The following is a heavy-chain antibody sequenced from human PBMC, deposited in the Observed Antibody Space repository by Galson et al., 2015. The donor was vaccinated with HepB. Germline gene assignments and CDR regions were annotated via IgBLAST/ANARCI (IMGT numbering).Heavy chain of an antibody. CDR3: VKDGTATPGTTRRYPWQLVGANWLDY. CDR1: GFTFSSYA. J-gene: IGHJ4*02. D-gene: IGHD6-13*01. CDR2: ISSNGGST. V-gene: IGHV3-64D*06. Sequence: SLRLSCAASGFTFSSYAMHWVRQAPGKGLEYVSAISSNGGSTYYADSVKGRFTISRDNSKNTLYLQMSSLRAEDTAVYYCVKDGTATPGTTRRYPWQLVGANWLDYWGQGTLVTVSS.